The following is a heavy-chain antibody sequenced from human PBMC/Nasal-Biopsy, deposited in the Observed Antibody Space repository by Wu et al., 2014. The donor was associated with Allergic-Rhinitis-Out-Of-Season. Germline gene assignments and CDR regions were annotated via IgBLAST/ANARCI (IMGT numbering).Heavy chain of an antibody. D-gene: IGHD2-2*01. CDR3: AKEGVHDTSQWCFDC. Sequence: LRLSCAASGFTFNTYGMHWVRQAPGKGLEWVAVVSSHGGTTYYADSVKGRFTVSRDNSKNTLYLQMDSLRAEDTAVYYCAKEGVHDTSQWCFDCWGQGTLVTVSS. CDR1: GFTFNTYG. CDR2: VSSHGGTT. J-gene: IGHJ4*02. V-gene: IGHV3-30*18.